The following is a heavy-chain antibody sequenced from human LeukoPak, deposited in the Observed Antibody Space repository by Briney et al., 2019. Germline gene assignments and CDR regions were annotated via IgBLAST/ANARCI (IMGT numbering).Heavy chain of an antibody. V-gene: IGHV5-10-1*01. J-gene: IGHJ4*02. D-gene: IGHD1-26*01. CDR3: ANYQPETH. CDR2: IDPSDSYT. Sequence: GESLSISCKGSGYSFTTYWISWVRQMPGKGLEWMGRIDPSDSYTNYSPSFQGHVTISVDKSISTAYLQWSSLKASDSAMYYCANYQPETHWGQGTLVTVSS. CDR1: GYSFTTYW.